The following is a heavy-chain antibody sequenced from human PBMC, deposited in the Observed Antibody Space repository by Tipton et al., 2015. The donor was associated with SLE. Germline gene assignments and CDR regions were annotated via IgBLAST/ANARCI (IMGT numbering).Heavy chain of an antibody. D-gene: IGHD4-17*01. V-gene: IGHV4-4*07. CDR1: GGSMTGYY. J-gene: IGHJ6*02. CDR2: TSTSGNT. CDR3: ARETTVRYAYYGVDV. Sequence: TLSLTCTVSGGSMTGYYWSWIRQPAGKGLEWIGRTSTSGNTNYNPSLKSRISMSVDTSKNQFSLNMKSVTAADTAVYYCARETTVRYAYYGVDVWGQGTTVTVSS.